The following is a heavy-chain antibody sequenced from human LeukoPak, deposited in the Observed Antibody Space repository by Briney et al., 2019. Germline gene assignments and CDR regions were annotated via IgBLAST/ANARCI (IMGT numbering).Heavy chain of an antibody. CDR2: IYYSGST. CDR3: ARVMGGVRGLHFDD. CDR1: GGSISSYY. J-gene: IGHJ4*02. Sequence: PSETLSLTCTVSGGSISSYYWSWIPQPPGKGLEWIGYIYYSGSTNYNPSPKSRVTISVDTSKTRSTLRLSCVTAADTAVYYCARVMGGVRGLHFDDWGQGTLVTVSS. V-gene: IGHV4-59*08. D-gene: IGHD3-10*01.